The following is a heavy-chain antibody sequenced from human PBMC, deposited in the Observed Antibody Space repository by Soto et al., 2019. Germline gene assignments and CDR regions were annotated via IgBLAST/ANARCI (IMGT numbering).Heavy chain of an antibody. Sequence: QVQLVQSGAEVKKPGSSVKVSCKASGGTFSSYAISWVRQAPGQGLEWMGGIIPIFGTANYAQKFQGRVTITADESTSTAYMELSSLRSEDTAVYYCASDSCFEWLPVCAYYYGMDVWGQGTTVTVSS. D-gene: IGHD5-12*01. CDR1: GGTFSSYA. V-gene: IGHV1-69*12. J-gene: IGHJ6*02. CDR3: ASDSCFEWLPVCAYYYGMDV. CDR2: IIPIFGTA.